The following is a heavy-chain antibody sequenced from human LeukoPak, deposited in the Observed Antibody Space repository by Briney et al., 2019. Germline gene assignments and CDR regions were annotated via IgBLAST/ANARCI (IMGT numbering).Heavy chain of an antibody. J-gene: IGHJ6*02. CDR1: GDSMRSYY. CDR2: MDDRGDS. Sequence: PSETLSLTCTVSGDSMRSYYWSWIRQAPGKGLEWLGHMDDRGDSNYNPSLKGRGSISVDTSKNQFSLKLRSVTAADTAAYYCARDSRYDSGWFDDGMDVWGPGTTVTVPS. D-gene: IGHD6-13*01. CDR3: ARDSRYDSGWFDDGMDV. V-gene: IGHV4-59*01.